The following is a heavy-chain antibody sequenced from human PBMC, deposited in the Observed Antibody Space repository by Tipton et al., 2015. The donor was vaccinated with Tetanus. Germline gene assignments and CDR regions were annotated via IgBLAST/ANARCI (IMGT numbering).Heavy chain of an antibody. CDR2: MSFDGSSE. V-gene: IGHV3-30*15. CDR3: ARDAGYRRNYFDF. J-gene: IGHJ4*02. D-gene: IGHD2-2*02. Sequence: QLVQSGGGVVQPGRSLRLSCAASGFSFSDYGMHWVRQAPGKGLEWVAGMSFDGSSESYADSVRGRFTISRDNFRNTLSLQMRGLGADDTADYYCARDAGYRRNYFDFWGQGTLVTVSS. CDR1: GFSFSDYG.